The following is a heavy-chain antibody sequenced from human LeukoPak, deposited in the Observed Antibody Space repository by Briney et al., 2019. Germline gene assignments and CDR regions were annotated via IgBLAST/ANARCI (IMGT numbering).Heavy chain of an antibody. CDR2: IYYSGST. CDR1: GGSISPSSHY. J-gene: IGHJ4*02. V-gene: IGHV4-39*01. Sequence: KPSETLSLTCTVSGGSISPSSHYWGWIRQPPGKGLEWIGSIYYSGSTYYNPSLKSRVTISVDTSKNQFSLKLSSVTAADTAVYYCARRIPGESDYFDYWGQGTLVTVSS. D-gene: IGHD7-27*01. CDR3: ARRIPGESDYFDY.